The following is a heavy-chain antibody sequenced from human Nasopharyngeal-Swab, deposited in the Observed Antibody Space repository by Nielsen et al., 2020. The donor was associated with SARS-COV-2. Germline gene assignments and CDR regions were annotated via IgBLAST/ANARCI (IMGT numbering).Heavy chain of an antibody. V-gene: IGHV5-10-1*01. CDR3: AGYRDIVVVPAADYPEFDP. Sequence: GESLKISCKGSGYSFTSYWISWVRQMPGKGLEWMGRIDPSDSYTNYSPSFQGHVTISADKSISTAYLQWSSLKASDTAMYYCAGYRDIVVVPAADYPEFDPWGQGTLVTVSS. J-gene: IGHJ5*02. D-gene: IGHD2-2*01. CDR1: GYSFTSYW. CDR2: IDPSDSYT.